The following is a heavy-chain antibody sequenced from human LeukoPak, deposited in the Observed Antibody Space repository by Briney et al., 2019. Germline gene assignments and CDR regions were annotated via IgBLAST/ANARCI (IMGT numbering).Heavy chain of an antibody. D-gene: IGHD2-15*01. CDR1: GFTFSSYG. J-gene: IGHJ6*02. CDR3: AKFADFDCSGGSCYGFGGYYYGMDV. Sequence: GRSLRLSCAASGFTFSSYGMHWVRQAPGKGLEWVAVISYDGSNKYYADSVKGRFTISRDNSKNTLYLQMNSLRAEDTAVYYCAKFADFDCSGGSCYGFGGYYYGMDVWGQGTTVTVSS. V-gene: IGHV3-30*18. CDR2: ISYDGSNK.